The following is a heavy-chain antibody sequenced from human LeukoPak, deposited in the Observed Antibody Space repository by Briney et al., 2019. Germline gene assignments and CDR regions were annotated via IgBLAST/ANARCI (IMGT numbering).Heavy chain of an antibody. CDR1: GESFSGYY. J-gene: IGHJ4*02. V-gene: IGHV4-34*01. Sequence: PSETLSLTCAVYGESFSGYYWNWIRQPPGKGLEWIGEINHSGSTNYSPSLKSRVTISVDTSKNQFSLKLSSVTAADTAVYYCARGDDLYGSGSYHDSWGQGTLVTVSS. CDR3: ARGDDLYGSGSYHDS. D-gene: IGHD3-10*01. CDR2: INHSGST.